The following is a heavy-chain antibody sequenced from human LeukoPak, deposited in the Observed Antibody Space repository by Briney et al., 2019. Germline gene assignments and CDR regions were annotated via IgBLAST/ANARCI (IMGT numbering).Heavy chain of an antibody. CDR3: ARSYGYDYYYYMDV. CDR2: IIPIFGTA. CDR1: GGTFSSYA. J-gene: IGHJ6*03. V-gene: IGHV1-69*06. Sequence: SVKVSCKASGGTFSSYAISWVRQAPGQGLEWMGGIIPIFGTANYAQKFQGRVTITADKSTSTAYMELSSLRSEDTAVYYCARSYGYDYYYYMDVWGKGTTVTVSS. D-gene: IGHD3-10*01.